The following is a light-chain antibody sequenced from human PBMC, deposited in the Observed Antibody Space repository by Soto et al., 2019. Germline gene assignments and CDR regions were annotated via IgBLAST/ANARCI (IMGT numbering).Light chain of an antibody. V-gene: IGKV1-8*01. CDR1: QGVYSY. Sequence: IRMTQSPSSFSASTGDRVTITCRASQGVYSYLAWYQQKPGRAPKLLIYAASTLQSGVPSRFSGSGSGTEFTLTVSRLQSEDFATYYCQQYYSYPPWTFGQGTKVEIK. J-gene: IGKJ1*01. CDR2: AAS. CDR3: QQYYSYPPWT.